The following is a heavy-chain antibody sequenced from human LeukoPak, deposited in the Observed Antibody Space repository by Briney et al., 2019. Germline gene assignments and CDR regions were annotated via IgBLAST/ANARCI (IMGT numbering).Heavy chain of an antibody. CDR3: ARDRSFSSPDAFDI. V-gene: IGHV1-69*04. CDR2: IIPILNI. CDR1: GGTFSSYA. D-gene: IGHD6-6*01. J-gene: IGHJ3*02. Sequence: SVKVSCKASGGTFSSYAISWVRQAPGQGLEWMGTIIPILNIYAQKFQGRVTITADKSTSTAYMELSSLRYEDTAVCYCARDRSFSSPDAFDIWGQGTMVTVSS.